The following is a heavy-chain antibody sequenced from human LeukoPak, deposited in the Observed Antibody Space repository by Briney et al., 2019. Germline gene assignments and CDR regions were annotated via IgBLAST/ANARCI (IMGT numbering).Heavy chain of an antibody. CDR2: IYYSGST. CDR3: ARLTPTDMIVVVNDY. D-gene: IGHD3-22*01. J-gene: IGHJ4*02. V-gene: IGHV4-61*01. CDR1: GGSVSSGSYY. Sequence: SETLSLTCTVSGGSVSSGSYYWSWNRQPPGKGLEWIGYIYYSGSTNYNPSLKSRVTISVDTSKNQFSLKLSSVTAADTAVYYCARLTPTDMIVVVNDYWGQGTLVTVSS.